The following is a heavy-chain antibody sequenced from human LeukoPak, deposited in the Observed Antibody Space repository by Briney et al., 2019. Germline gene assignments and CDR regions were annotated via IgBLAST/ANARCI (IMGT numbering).Heavy chain of an antibody. D-gene: IGHD3-10*01. Sequence: GGSLRLSCAASGFTFNNYAMSWFRQTPGKGLEWVSAISGSGDRTYYAKSVKGRFSISRDNSKNTLYLQMHSLRAEDTAVYYCGKRELWHGSGEDAWGQGTTVTVSS. CDR2: ISGSGDRT. J-gene: IGHJ6*02. CDR1: GFTFNNYA. V-gene: IGHV3-23*01. CDR3: GKRELWHGSGEDA.